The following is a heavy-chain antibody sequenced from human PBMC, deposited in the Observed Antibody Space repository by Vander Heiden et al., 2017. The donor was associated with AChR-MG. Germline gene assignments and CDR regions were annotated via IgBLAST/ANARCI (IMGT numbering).Heavy chain of an antibody. D-gene: IGHD1-26*01. Sequence: VQLVQSGPEVQEPGEARKISCKVSGFSFSANWIAWVRNMPGKGLESMGIIYPGDSDTRYSPSFQGQVTISADKSISTTYLQVSSRKASDTAMYDGTSGSYYGAFWGQGTLVTVSS. CDR2: IYPGDSDT. V-gene: IGHV5-51*03. CDR1: GFSFSANW. CDR3: TSGSYYGAF. J-gene: IGHJ4*02.